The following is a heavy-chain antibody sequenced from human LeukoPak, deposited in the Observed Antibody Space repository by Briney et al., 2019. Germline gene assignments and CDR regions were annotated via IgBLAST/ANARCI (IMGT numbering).Heavy chain of an antibody. J-gene: IGHJ5*02. CDR3: ARVLDYGDYGGFSNWFDP. D-gene: IGHD4-17*01. CDR1: GFTFSSYG. Sequence: HPGRSLRLSCAASGFTFSSYGMHWVRQAPGKGLEWVAVIWYDGSNKYYADSVKGRFTISRDNAKNSLYLQMNSLRAEDTALYHCARVLDYGDYGGFSNWFDPWGQGTLVTVSS. V-gene: IGHV3-33*01. CDR2: IWYDGSNK.